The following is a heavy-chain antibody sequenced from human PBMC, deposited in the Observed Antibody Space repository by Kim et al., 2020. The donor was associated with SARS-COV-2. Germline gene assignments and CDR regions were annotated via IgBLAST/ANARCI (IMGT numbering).Heavy chain of an antibody. Sequence: GGSLRLSCAASGFTFSSYGMHWVRQAPGKGLEWVAVIWYDGSNKYYADSVKGRFTISRDNSKNTLYLQMNSLRAEDTAVYYCAREGNWNDPYYFDYWGQGTLVTVSS. V-gene: IGHV3-33*01. J-gene: IGHJ4*02. D-gene: IGHD1-20*01. CDR1: GFTFSSYG. CDR2: IWYDGSNK. CDR3: AREGNWNDPYYFDY.